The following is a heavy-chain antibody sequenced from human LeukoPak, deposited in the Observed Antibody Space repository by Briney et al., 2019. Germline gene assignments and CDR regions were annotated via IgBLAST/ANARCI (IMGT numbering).Heavy chain of an antibody. V-gene: IGHV1-2*02. D-gene: IGHD6-19*01. J-gene: IGHJ5*02. Sequence: ASAKVSCKASGYTFTGYYMHWVRQAPGQGLEWMGWINPNSGGTNYAQKFQGRVTMTRNTSISTAYMELSSLRSEDTAVYYCARARAKYSSGWLFVLQNSNWFDPWGQGTLVTVSS. CDR2: INPNSGGT. CDR3: ARARAKYSSGWLFVLQNSNWFDP. CDR1: GYTFTGYY.